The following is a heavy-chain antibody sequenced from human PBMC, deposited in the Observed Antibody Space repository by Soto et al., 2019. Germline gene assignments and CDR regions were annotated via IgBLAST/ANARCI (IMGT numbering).Heavy chain of an antibody. CDR2: IIPIFGTA. CDR1: GGTFSSYA. J-gene: IGHJ4*02. Sequence: GASVKVSCKASGGTFSSYAISWVRQAPGQGLEWIGGIIPIFGTANYAQKFQGRVTITADESTSTAYMELSSLRSEDTAVYYCARSSPIAARTENYFDYWGQGTLVTVSS. CDR3: ARSSPIAARTENYFDY. D-gene: IGHD6-6*01. V-gene: IGHV1-69*13.